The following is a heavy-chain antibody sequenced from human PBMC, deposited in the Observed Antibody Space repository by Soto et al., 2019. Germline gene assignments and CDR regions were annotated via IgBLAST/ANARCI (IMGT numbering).Heavy chain of an antibody. V-gene: IGHV4-59*08. CDR3: ASYFSSSWYRGAFDI. CDR1: GGSISSYY. J-gene: IGHJ3*02. D-gene: IGHD6-13*01. Sequence: SETLSLTCTVSGGSISSYYWSWIRQPPGKGLEWIGYIYYSGSTNYNPSLKSRVTISVDTSKNQFSLKLSSVTAADTAVYYCASYFSSSWYRGAFDIWGQGTMVTVSS. CDR2: IYYSGST.